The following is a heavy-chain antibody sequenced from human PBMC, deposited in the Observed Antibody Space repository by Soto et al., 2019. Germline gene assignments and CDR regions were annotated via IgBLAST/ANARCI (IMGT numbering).Heavy chain of an antibody. CDR3: ARDPIHNYGSGSYYNY. J-gene: IGHJ4*02. CDR2: IKQDGSEK. Sequence: GGSLRLSCAASGFTFVSYWMSWVRQAPGKGLEWVANIKQDGSEKNYVDSVKGRFTISRDNAKNSLYLQMNSLRAEDTAVYYCARDPIHNYGSGSYYNYWGQGTLVTVSS. V-gene: IGHV3-7*05. D-gene: IGHD3-10*01. CDR1: GFTFVSYW.